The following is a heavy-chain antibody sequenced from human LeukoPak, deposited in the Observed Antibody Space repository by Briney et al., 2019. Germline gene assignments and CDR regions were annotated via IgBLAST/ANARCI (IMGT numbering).Heavy chain of an antibody. J-gene: IGHJ5*02. Sequence: GGSLRLSCAASGFTFSSYWMHWVRQAPGKGLVWVSRINSDGSSTSYADSVKGRFTISRDNAKNTLYLQMNSLRAEDTAVYYCARVLGYCSGGSCYGFDPWGQGTLVTVSS. CDR2: INSDGSST. V-gene: IGHV3-74*01. CDR1: GFTFSSYW. CDR3: ARVLGYCSGGSCYGFDP. D-gene: IGHD2-15*01.